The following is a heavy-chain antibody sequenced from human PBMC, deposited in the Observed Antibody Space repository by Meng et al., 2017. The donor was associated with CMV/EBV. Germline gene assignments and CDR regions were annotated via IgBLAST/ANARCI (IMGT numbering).Heavy chain of an antibody. V-gene: IGHV3-30-3*01. CDR2: ISYDGSNK. CDR3: ARDGSDFWSGYFSPYYYYGMDV. J-gene: IGHJ6*02. Sequence: GGSLRLSCAASGFTFSSYAMHWVRQAPGKGLEWVAVISYDGSNKYYADSVKGRFTISRDNSKTTLYLQMNSLRAEDTAVYYCARDGSDFWSGYFSPYYYYGMDVWGQGTTVTVSS. CDR1: GFTFSSYA. D-gene: IGHD3-3*01.